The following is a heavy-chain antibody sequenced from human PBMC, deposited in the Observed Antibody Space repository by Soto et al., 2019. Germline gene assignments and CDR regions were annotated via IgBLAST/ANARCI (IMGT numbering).Heavy chain of an antibody. J-gene: IGHJ4*02. Sequence: GGSLRRSCAASGFTFSSYAMSWVRQGPGKGLEWVSAISGSGGSTYYADSVKGRFTISRDNSKNTLYLQMNSLRAEDTAVYYCAKGGTFYAAAVPDYWGQGTLVTVS. V-gene: IGHV3-23*01. CDR3: AKGGTFYAAAVPDY. CDR1: GFTFSSYA. CDR2: ISGSGGST. D-gene: IGHD6-13*01.